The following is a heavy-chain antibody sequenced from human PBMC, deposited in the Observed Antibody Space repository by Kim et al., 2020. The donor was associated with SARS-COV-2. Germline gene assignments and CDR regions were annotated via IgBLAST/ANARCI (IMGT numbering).Heavy chain of an antibody. D-gene: IGHD2-21*02. J-gene: IGHJ5*02. CDR2: ISDSGGP. CDR3: AREGGRDSWLHLDWFDP. V-gene: IGHV4-4*08. Sequence: SETLSLTCTVSGVSISQYYWSWIRQSPGKGLEWIGYISDSGGPNYSPSLATRFTISMEKSTNQVSVKVRSVTPEDSAVYFCAREGGRDSWLHLDWFDPWGQGLQVTV. CDR1: GVSISQYY.